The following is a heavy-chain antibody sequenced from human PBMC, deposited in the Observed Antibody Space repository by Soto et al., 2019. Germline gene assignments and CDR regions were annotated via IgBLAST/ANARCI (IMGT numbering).Heavy chain of an antibody. CDR2: IYWDDDK. D-gene: IGHD3-22*01. CDR3: AHRRYVVIFDY. V-gene: IGHV2-5*02. Sequence: QITLKESGPTLVKPTQTLTLTCTFSGFSLSTSGVGVGWIRQPPGKALEWLALIYWDDDKRYSPSRKSRLTSTKDTYKHQVVLTMTNMDPVDTATYYCAHRRYVVIFDYWGQGTLVTVSS. J-gene: IGHJ4*02. CDR1: GFSLSTSGVG.